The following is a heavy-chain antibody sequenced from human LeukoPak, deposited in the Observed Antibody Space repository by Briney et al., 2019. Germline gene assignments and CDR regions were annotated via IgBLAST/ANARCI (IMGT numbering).Heavy chain of an antibody. CDR2: ISGSNGNR. D-gene: IGHD6-19*01. V-gene: IGHV1-18*01. CDR3: ARSSGWYAPAIDY. J-gene: IGHJ4*02. CDR1: GYTFTTYD. Sequence: ASVTDSCKASGYTFTTYDFTWVRQAPGQGLEWMGWISGSNGNRNYAQKLQGRVTMTTDTSTSTAYMELRSLRSDDTAVYYCARSSGWYAPAIDYWGQGTLVTVSS.